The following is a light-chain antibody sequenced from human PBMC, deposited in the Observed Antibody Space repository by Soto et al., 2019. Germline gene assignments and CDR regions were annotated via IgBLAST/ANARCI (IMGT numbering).Light chain of an antibody. CDR3: QQYDSSPWT. J-gene: IGKJ1*01. CDR1: QSVSSNY. CDR2: GAS. V-gene: IGKV3-20*01. Sequence: EIVLTQSPGTLSLSPGERATLSCRASQSVSSNYLAWYQQKPGQAPRLLIYGASSRATGIPDRFSGSGSGKDFPLTISRLEPEDFAVYYCQQYDSSPWTFGQGTKVEIK.